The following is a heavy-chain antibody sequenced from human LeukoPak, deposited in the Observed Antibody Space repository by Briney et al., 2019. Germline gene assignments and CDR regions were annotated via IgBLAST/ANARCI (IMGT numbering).Heavy chain of an antibody. D-gene: IGHD6-6*01. V-gene: IGHV3-23*01. CDR2: ISGSGDST. CDR1: GFTLRSYV. Sequence: SGGSLRLSCVASGFTLRSYVMNWVRQTPGKGLEWVSSISGSGDSTFYADSVKGRFSISRDNSKNTLYLQMNSLRAEDTAVYYCARDSSSVDYWGQGTLVTVSS. CDR3: ARDSSSVDY. J-gene: IGHJ4*02.